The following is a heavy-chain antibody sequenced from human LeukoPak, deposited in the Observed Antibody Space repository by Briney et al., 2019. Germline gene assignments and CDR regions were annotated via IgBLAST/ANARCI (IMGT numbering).Heavy chain of an antibody. CDR1: GVSVTNYY. CDR3: ARDLGAWYGEFYGMDV. Sequence: SETLSLTCTVSGVSVTNYYWRWIRQPPGKGLEWIGDIYYSGYTNYNPSLKSRVTISVDTSKNQFSLKLSSVTAADTAVYYCARDLGAWYGEFYGMDVWGQGTTVTVSS. CDR2: IYYSGYT. V-gene: IGHV4-59*02. J-gene: IGHJ6*02. D-gene: IGHD4-17*01.